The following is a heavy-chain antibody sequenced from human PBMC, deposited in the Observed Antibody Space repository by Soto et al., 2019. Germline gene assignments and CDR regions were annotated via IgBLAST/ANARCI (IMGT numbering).Heavy chain of an antibody. CDR3: TRDRHEYYYDSSGNMDV. V-gene: IGHV3-49*03. J-gene: IGHJ6*02. Sequence: PGGSLRLSCTASGFTFGDYAMSWFRQAPGKGLEWVGFIRSKAYGGTTEYAASVKGRFTISRDDSKSIAYLQMNSLKTEDTAVYYCTRDRHEYYYDSSGNMDVWGQGTTVTVSS. D-gene: IGHD3-22*01. CDR1: GFTFGDYA. CDR2: IRSKAYGGTT.